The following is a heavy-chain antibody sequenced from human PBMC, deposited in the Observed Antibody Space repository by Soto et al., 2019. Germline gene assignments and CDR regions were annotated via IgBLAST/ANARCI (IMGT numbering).Heavy chain of an antibody. CDR3: ARDLDPYYLNWFDP. V-gene: IGHV1-3*01. CDR1: GYTFTSYA. J-gene: IGHJ5*02. D-gene: IGHD1-26*01. CDR2: INAGNGNT. Sequence: GASVKVSCKASGYTFTSYAMHWVRQAPGQRLEWMGWINAGNGNTKYSQKFQGRVTITRDTSASTAYMEPSSLRSEDTAVYYCARDLDPYYLNWFDPWGQGTLVTVSS.